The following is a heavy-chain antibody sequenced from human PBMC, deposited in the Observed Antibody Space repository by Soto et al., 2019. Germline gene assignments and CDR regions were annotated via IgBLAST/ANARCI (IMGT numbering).Heavy chain of an antibody. D-gene: IGHD4-17*01. CDR2: IYYSGST. CDR1: GGSIGTYF. Sequence: QVQLQESGPGQVKPSETLSLNCSVSGGSIGTYFWGWIRQTPGKGLEWIGHIYYSGSTSYNPALRSRVTISLDTSQNPFSLRLRTGGAAATAVYYCPRSYGDLPDYWGQGSLVTVSS. J-gene: IGHJ4*02. CDR3: PRSYGDLPDY. V-gene: IGHV4-59*08.